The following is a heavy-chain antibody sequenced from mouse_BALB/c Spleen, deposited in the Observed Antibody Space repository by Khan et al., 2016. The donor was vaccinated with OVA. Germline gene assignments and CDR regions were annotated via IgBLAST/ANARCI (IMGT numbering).Heavy chain of an antibody. Sequence: EVQLQESGPSLVKPSQTLSLTCSVTGDSITSGYWNWIRKFPGNKLEHMGYISYSGATYYNPSLKRRISITRDTSKNQYYLQLISVTTEDTATYYWARESGHSYFDYWGQGTTLTVSS. J-gene: IGHJ2*01. CDR2: ISYSGAT. V-gene: IGHV3-8*02. D-gene: IGHD6-2*01. CDR1: GDSITSGY. CDR3: ARESGHSYFDY.